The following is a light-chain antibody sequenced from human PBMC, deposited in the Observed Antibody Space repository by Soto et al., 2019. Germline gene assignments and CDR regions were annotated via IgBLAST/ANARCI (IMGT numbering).Light chain of an antibody. V-gene: IGKV3-15*01. CDR3: QQCYSPPLS. CDR1: QSVRSN. J-gene: IGKJ4*01. Sequence: EIVMTQSPATLSVSPGERATLSCRASQSVRSNLAWYQQKPGQSPRLLIYGASTRATGIPARFSGSGSGTQFTLTISSLQSEDFASYYCQQCYSPPLSFGGGTKVEI. CDR2: GAS.